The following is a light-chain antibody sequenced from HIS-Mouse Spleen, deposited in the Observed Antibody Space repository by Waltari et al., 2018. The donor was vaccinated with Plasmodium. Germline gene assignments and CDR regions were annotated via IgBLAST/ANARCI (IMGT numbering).Light chain of an antibody. J-gene: IGLJ3*02. Sequence: SYELTQPPSVSVSPGQTARITCSGDALPKKYAYWYQQKSCQAPVLVIDEDSKRPSGIPGRFSGSSSGTMDTLTISGAQVEDEADYYCYSTDSSGNHRVFGGGTKLTVL. CDR2: EDS. CDR1: ALPKKY. CDR3: YSTDSSGNHRV. V-gene: IGLV3-10*01.